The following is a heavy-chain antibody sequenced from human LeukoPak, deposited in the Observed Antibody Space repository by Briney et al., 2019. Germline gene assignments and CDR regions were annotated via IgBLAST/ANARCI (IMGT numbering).Heavy chain of an antibody. CDR2: ISSSSSYI. J-gene: IGHJ4*02. CDR3: ATQSSYGPDY. V-gene: IGHV3-21*01. Sequence: GGSLRLSCAAPGFTFSSYSMNWVRQAPGKGLEWVSSISSSSSYIYYADSVKGRFTISRDNAKNSLYLQMNSLRAEDTAVYYCATQSSYGPDYWGQGTLVTVSS. D-gene: IGHD5-18*01. CDR1: GFTFSSYS.